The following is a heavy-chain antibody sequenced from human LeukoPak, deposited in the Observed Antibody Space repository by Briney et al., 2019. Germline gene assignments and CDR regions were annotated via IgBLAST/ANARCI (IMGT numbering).Heavy chain of an antibody. J-gene: IGHJ3*01. CDR2: INTNTGNP. V-gene: IGHV7-4-1*02. CDR3: ARGLKRLAV. D-gene: IGHD6-19*01. Sequence: ASVKVSCKASGYTLTDYYIHWVRQAPGQGLEWMGWINTNTGNPTYAQGFTGRFVFSLDTSVSTAYLQISSLKAEDTAVYYCARGLKRLAVWGQGTMVTVSS. CDR1: GYTLTDYY.